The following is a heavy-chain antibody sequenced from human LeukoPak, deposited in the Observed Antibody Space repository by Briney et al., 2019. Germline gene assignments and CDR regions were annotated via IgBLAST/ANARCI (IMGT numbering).Heavy chain of an antibody. CDR3: ARDNKSYGYYNWFDP. V-gene: IGHV4-38-2*02. D-gene: IGHD5-18*01. CDR2: IYHSGST. Sequence: SETLSLTCSVSGYSITSGYHWGWIRQPPGKGLEWIGSIYHSGSTYYNPSLKSRVTISVDTSKNQFSLKLSSVTAADTAVYYCARDNKSYGYYNWFDPWGQGTLVTVSS. CDR1: GYSITSGYH. J-gene: IGHJ5*02.